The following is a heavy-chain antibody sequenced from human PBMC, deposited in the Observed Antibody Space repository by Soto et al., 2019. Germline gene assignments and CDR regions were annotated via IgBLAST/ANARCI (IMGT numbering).Heavy chain of an antibody. J-gene: IGHJ6*02. Sequence: PSETLSLTCTVSGGSISNYYWSWIRQPPGEGLEWVGYIFYSGSTNFYGGNTNYNPSLKSRVSISVDTSRNQFSLKLGSVIPADTAVYYCARATASFNSYYYYGLAVWGQGTTVTVSS. CDR2: IFYSGSTNFYGGNT. D-gene: IGHD1-20*01. CDR3: ARATASFNSYYYYGLAV. V-gene: IGHV4-59*01. CDR1: GGSISNYY.